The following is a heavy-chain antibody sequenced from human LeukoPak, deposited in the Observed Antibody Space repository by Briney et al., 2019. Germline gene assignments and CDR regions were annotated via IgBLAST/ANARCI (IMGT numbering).Heavy chain of an antibody. CDR1: GFSFNRHT. J-gene: IGHJ5*02. CDR3: LRGVLSGSEVS. CDR2: ISPESDYI. Sequence: GGSLRLYCAASGFSFNRHTVNWVRQAPGKGLEWISSISPESDYIYYADSVRGRFTISRDNSKGSLHLLMNSLMVEDTAVYFCLRGVLSGSEVSWGQGTLVTVSS. D-gene: IGHD1-26*01. V-gene: IGHV3-21*01.